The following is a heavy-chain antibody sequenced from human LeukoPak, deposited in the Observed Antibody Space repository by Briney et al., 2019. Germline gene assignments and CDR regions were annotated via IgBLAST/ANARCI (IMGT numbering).Heavy chain of an antibody. CDR3: ARGHTYYDSSGYRKANAFDI. CDR1: GGSISSGDYY. Sequence: SETLSLTCTVSGGSISSGDYYWSWIRQPPGKGLEWIGYIYYSGSTYYNPSLKSRVTISVDTSKNQFPLKLSSVTAADTAVYYCARGHTYYDSSGYRKANAFDIWGQGTMVTVSS. J-gene: IGHJ3*02. V-gene: IGHV4-30-4*01. D-gene: IGHD3-22*01. CDR2: IYYSGST.